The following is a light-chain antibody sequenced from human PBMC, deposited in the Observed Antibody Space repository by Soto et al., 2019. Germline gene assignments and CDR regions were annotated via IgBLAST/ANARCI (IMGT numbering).Light chain of an antibody. CDR3: QQYGSSPLT. J-gene: IGKJ4*02. Sequence: EIVLTQSPGTLSLSPGERATLSCRASQSVRSSYLAWYQQKQGQAPRLLIYGASSRATGIPDRFSGSGSGTDFTLTISRLEPEDFAVYYSQQYGSSPLTFGGGTRWIA. CDR1: QSVRSSY. V-gene: IGKV3-20*01. CDR2: GAS.